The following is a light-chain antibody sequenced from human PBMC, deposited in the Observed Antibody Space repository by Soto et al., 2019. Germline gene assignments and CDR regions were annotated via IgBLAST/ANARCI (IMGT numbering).Light chain of an antibody. CDR3: TSYSSRSPDV. CDR2: EVT. Sequence: QSALSQPASVSGSPGQSSTMSCSGTNSDVGGHDFVSWYQHHPGKAPKLLIFEVTNRPSGVSHRFSGSKSGNTASLTISGLQVEDESDYYSTSYSSRSPDVFGTGTQVTL. CDR1: NSDVGGHDF. J-gene: IGLJ1*01. V-gene: IGLV2-14*01.